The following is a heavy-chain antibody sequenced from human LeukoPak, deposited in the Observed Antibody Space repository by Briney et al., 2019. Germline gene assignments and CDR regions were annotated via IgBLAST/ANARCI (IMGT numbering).Heavy chain of an antibody. CDR1: GYTFTSYG. D-gene: IGHD2-15*01. J-gene: IGHJ4*02. CDR2: ISAYTGKT. CDR3: ARAGTGYCSGGSCYLDY. V-gene: IGHV1-18*01. Sequence: GASVRVSCKASGYTFTSYGISWVREAPGQGREWRGWISAYTGKTNYAQKLQGRVTMTPDTSTSTAYMELRSLRSDDTAVYYCARAGTGYCSGGSCYLDYWGQGTLVTVSS.